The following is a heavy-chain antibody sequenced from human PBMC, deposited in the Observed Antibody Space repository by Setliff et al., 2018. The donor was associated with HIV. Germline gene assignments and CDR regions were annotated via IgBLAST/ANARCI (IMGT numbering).Heavy chain of an antibody. CDR3: ARSPGMFDY. D-gene: IGHD1-1*01. Sequence: GVLRLSCAASEFTVSSNYMSWVRQAPGKGLEWVSVIYSGGSTYYTDSVKGRFTISRDNSKNTLYLQMNGLRAEDTAVYYCARSPGMFDYWGQGTPVTVSS. J-gene: IGHJ4*02. V-gene: IGHV3-66*02. CDR1: EFTVSSNY. CDR2: IYSGGST.